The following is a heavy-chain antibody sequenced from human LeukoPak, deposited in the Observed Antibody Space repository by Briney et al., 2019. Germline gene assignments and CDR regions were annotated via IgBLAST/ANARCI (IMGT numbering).Heavy chain of an antibody. J-gene: IGHJ4*02. CDR1: GFTFSSYA. CDR3: AKGWYDY. V-gene: IGHV3-23*01. CDR2: ISGSGGST. D-gene: IGHD6-13*01. Sequence: GSLSLTCAASGFTFSSYAMSWVRQGPGQGLEWVSVISGSGGSTYYADAVKGQFTISRDNSKNTLYLQMNSLRAEDTAVYYCAKGWYDYWGQGTLVTVSS.